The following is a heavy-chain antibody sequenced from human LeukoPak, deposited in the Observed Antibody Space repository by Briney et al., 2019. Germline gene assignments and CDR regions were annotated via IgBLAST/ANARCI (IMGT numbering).Heavy chain of an antibody. CDR3: AKDLSRRDALLDY. D-gene: IGHD2-2*01. Sequence: GGSLRLSCAASGFTVSSNYMSWVRQAPGKGLEWVAVISYDGSNKYYADSVKGRFTISRDNSKNTLYLQMNSLRAEDTVVYYCAKDLSRRDALLDYWGQGTLVTVSS. J-gene: IGHJ4*02. CDR1: GFTVSSNY. CDR2: ISYDGSNK. V-gene: IGHV3-30*18.